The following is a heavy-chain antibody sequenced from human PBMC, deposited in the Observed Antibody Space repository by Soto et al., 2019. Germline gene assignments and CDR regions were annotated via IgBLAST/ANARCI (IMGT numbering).Heavy chain of an antibody. D-gene: IGHD4-17*01. CDR2: ISAYNGNT. V-gene: IGHV1-18*01. CDR1: GYTFTSYG. CDR3: ASGGYGDYTTYYYGTDV. J-gene: IGHJ6*02. Sequence: ASVKVSCKASGYTFTSYGISWVRQAPGQGLEWMGWISAYNGNTNYAQKLQGRVTMTTDTSTSTAYMELRSLRSDDTAVYYCASGGYGDYTTYYYGTDVWGQGTTVTVSS.